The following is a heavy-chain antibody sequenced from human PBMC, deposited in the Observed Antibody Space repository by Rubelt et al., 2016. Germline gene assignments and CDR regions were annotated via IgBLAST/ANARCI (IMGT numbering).Heavy chain of an antibody. CDR2: IYYSGRT. V-gene: IGHV4-39*07. D-gene: IGHD6-25*01. J-gene: IGHJ3*02. CDR3: ASYSTGRAFDI. CDR1: GGSISSSSYY. Sequence: QLQLQESGPGLVKPSETLSLTCTVSGGSISSSSYYWGWIRQPPGKGLEWIGSIYYSGRTYYNPSLKSRVTISGDTSKSQFSLRLNSVTAADTAVYYCASYSTGRAFDIWGQGTMVTVSS.